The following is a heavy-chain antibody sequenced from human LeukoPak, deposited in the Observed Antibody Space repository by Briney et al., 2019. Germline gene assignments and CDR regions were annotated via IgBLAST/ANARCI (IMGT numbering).Heavy chain of an antibody. CDR1: GFTFSSYA. J-gene: IGHJ4*02. CDR2: INGNGAST. D-gene: IGHD5-24*01. Sequence: GGSLRLSCAASGFTFSSYAMSWVRQAPGKGLEWVSAINGNGASTYYADSVKGRFTISRDNSKNTLYLQMNSLRAEDTAVYYCAKELSEMATISPFDYWGQGTLVTVSS. V-gene: IGHV3-23*01. CDR3: AKELSEMATISPFDY.